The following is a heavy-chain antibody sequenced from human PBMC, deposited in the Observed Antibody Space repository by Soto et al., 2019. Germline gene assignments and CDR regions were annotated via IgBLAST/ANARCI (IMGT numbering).Heavy chain of an antibody. CDR2: INSDGSST. CDR3: ARDESYYYGSGSYTNEVAYYYYGMDV. CDR1: GFTFSSYW. D-gene: IGHD3-10*01. J-gene: IGHJ6*02. Sequence: GGSPRLSCAASGFTFSSYWMHWVRQAPGKGLVWVSRINSDGSSTSYADSVKGRFTISRDNAKNTLYLQMNSLRAEDTAVYYCARDESYYYGSGSYTNEVAYYYYGMDVWGQGTTVTVSS. V-gene: IGHV3-74*01.